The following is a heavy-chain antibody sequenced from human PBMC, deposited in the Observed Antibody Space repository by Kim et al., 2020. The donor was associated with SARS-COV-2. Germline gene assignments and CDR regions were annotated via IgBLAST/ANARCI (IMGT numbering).Heavy chain of an antibody. V-gene: IGHV3-9*01. D-gene: IGHD3-10*01. Sequence: ESVKGRLTNSRDNDKNSLYLQMNRLRAEDTALYYCAKGDNYGTYYYYYMDVWGKGTTVTVSS. CDR3: AKGDNYGTYYYYYMDV. J-gene: IGHJ6*03.